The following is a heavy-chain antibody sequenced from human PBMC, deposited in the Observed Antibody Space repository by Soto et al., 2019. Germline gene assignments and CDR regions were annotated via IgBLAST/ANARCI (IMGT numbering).Heavy chain of an antibody. D-gene: IGHD6-6*01. J-gene: IGHJ6*02. CDR3: AKSLAARPHYYYGMDV. CDR1: GFTFSSYG. V-gene: IGHV3-30*18. Sequence: QPGGSLRLSCAASGFTFSSYGMHWVRQAPGKGLEWVAVISYDGSNKYYADSVKGRFTISRDNSKNTLYLQMNSLRAEDTAVYYCAKSLAARPHYYYGMDVWGQGTTVTVSS. CDR2: ISYDGSNK.